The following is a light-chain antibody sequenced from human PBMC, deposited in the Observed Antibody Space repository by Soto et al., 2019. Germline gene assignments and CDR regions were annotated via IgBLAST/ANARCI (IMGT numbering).Light chain of an antibody. CDR1: QSVSSN. Sequence: DIVMTQSPATLSVSLGDRATLSCRASQSVSSNLAWYQLKPGQAPRLLLYGASTRATGIPARFSGSGSGTEFTLTISSLQSEDFAVYYCQQYNDWPTCGQGTKVDIK. J-gene: IGKJ1*01. CDR2: GAS. V-gene: IGKV3-15*01. CDR3: QQYNDWPT.